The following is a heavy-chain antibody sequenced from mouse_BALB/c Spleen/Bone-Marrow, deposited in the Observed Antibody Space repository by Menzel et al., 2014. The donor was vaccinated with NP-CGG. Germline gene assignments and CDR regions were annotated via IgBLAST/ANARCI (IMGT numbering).Heavy chain of an antibody. CDR2: ILPGSGIT. V-gene: IGHV1-9*01. J-gene: IGHJ2*01. CDR1: GYTFSSYR. D-gene: IGHD2-14*01. Sequence: QVQLQQSGAELMKPGASVKISCKATGYTFSSYRIGWVKQRPGHGLEWIGEILPGSGITNYNEKFKGKATFTADTSSNTAYMQLSSLTSEDSAVYYCTRGGSYYRYLDYWGQGTTLTVSS. CDR3: TRGGSYYRYLDY.